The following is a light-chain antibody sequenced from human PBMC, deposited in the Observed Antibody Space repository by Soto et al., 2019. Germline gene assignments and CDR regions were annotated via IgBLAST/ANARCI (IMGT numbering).Light chain of an antibody. CDR2: GNS. CDR3: QSYDSSLSGSL. Sequence: QSVLTQPPSVSGAPGQRVTISCTGSSSNIGAGSDVQWFQQLPGTAPKLLIYGNSNRPSRVPDRFSGSKSGTSASLAITGLQAEDEADYYCQSYDSSLSGSLFGGGTKLTVL. J-gene: IGLJ2*01. CDR1: SSNIGAGSD. V-gene: IGLV1-40*01.